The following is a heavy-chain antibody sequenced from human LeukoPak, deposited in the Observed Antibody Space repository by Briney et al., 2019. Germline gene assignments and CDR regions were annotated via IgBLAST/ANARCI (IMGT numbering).Heavy chain of an antibody. V-gene: IGHV1-18*01. D-gene: IGHD3-22*01. CDR2: ISAYNGNT. J-gene: IGHJ3*02. Sequence: GASVKVSCKASGYTFTSYGISWVRQAPGQGLEWMGWISAYNGNTNYAQKLQGRVNMTTDTSTSTAYMELRSLRSDDTAVYYCAGAYYYDSSGYFGAFDIWGQGTMVTVSS. CDR3: AGAYYYDSSGYFGAFDI. CDR1: GYTFTSYG.